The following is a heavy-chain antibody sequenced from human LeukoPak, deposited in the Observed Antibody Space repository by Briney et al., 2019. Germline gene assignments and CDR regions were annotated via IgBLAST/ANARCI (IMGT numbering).Heavy chain of an antibody. Sequence: PGGPLRLSCTASGFTFRSYAMSGVPQSPGKGLEWVSAIIGGGGSTYYADSVKGRSTTSADTSKNTLYLQMNSLRAEDTAVYYCAKDPTYGAFDYWGEGSLVSVSS. CDR2: IIGGGGST. V-gene: IGHV3-23*01. CDR1: GFTFRSYA. J-gene: IGHJ4*02. D-gene: IGHD4-17*01. CDR3: AKDPTYGAFDY.